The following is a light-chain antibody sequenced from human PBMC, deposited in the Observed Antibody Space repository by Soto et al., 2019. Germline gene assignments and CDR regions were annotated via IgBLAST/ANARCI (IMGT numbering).Light chain of an antibody. CDR2: GAS. CDR3: QQYGSSRWT. Sequence: ENVLTQSPGTLSLSPGERATLSCRASQSVSSNYVAWYQQKPGQAPRLLVYGASGRATGIPDRFSGSGSGTDFTLTISRLEPEDFAVYYCQQYGSSRWTFGQGTKAEIK. J-gene: IGKJ1*01. V-gene: IGKV3-20*01. CDR1: QSVSSNY.